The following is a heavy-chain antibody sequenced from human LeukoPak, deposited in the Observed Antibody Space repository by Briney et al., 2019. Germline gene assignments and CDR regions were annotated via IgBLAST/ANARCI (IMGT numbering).Heavy chain of an antibody. CDR1: GFTFSSYA. V-gene: IGHV3-64*01. CDR2: ISSNGGST. D-gene: IGHD4-17*01. CDR3: ARVRGLYYYYYYMDV. J-gene: IGHJ6*03. Sequence: GGSLRLSCAASGFTFSSYAMHWVRQVPGKGLEYVSAISSNGGSTYYANSVKGRFTISRDNSKNTLYLQMGSLRAEDMAVYYCARVRGLYYYYYYMDVWGKGTTVTVSS.